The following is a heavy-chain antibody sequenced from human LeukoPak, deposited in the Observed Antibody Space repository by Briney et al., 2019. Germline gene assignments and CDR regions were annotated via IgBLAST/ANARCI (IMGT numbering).Heavy chain of an antibody. CDR3: ARQDETRDIAARPGLYY. V-gene: IGHV3-21*01. CDR2: ISSGSSYI. Sequence: GGSLRLSCAASGFTFSSYSMNWVRQAPGKGLEWVSYISSGSSYIYYADSVKGRFNISRDNAKNSLYLQMNSLRAEDTAVYYCARQDETRDIAARPGLYYWGQGTLVTVSS. CDR1: GFTFSSYS. D-gene: IGHD6-6*01. J-gene: IGHJ4*02.